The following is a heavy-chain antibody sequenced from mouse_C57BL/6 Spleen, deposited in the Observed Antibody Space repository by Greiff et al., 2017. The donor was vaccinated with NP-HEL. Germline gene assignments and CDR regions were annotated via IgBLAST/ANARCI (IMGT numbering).Heavy chain of an antibody. D-gene: IGHD1-1*01. CDR2: IYPGDGDT. CDR3: ARTVTTVVARYYFDY. Sequence: QVQLQQSGPELVKPGASVKISCKASGYAFSSSWMNWVKQRPGKGLEWIGRIYPGDGDTNYNGKFKGKATLTAEKSSSTAYMQRSSLTSEDSAVYFCARTVTTVVARYYFDYWGQGTTLTVSS. CDR1: GYAFSSSW. V-gene: IGHV1-82*01. J-gene: IGHJ2*01.